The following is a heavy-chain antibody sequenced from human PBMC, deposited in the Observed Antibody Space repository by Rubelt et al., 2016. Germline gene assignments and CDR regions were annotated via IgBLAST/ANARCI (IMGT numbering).Heavy chain of an antibody. CDR3: ATDGGGATRLPPHD. D-gene: IGHD1-26*01. Sequence: RLSCAASGFTFSSYAMSLVRQAPGKGLEWVSAISGSGGSTYYADSVKGRFTLSRDNYKNTLYLQMNSLRAEDTAVYYCATDGGGATRLPPHDCGQGTLVTVPS. V-gene: IGHV3-23*01. CDR1: GFTFSSYA. CDR2: ISGSGGST. J-gene: IGHJ4*02.